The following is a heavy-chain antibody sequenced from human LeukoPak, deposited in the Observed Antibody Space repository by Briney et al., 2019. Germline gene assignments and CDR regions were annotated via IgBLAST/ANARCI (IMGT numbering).Heavy chain of an antibody. CDR1: GFIFRNYG. CDR3: AQGFAWIRFDN. J-gene: IGHJ4*02. V-gene: IGHV3-23*01. D-gene: IGHD5-12*01. Sequence: GGSLRLSCAASGFIFRNYGMNWVRQAPGKGLEWVSGISPRGEIKYYADSVKGRFTISRDNSKNTVYLQMDSLRFEDAGVYYCAQGFAWIRFDNWGQGTLVTVSS. CDR2: ISPRGEIK.